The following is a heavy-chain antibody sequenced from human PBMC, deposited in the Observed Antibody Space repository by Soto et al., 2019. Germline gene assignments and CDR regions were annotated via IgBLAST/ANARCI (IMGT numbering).Heavy chain of an antibody. D-gene: IGHD4-17*01. V-gene: IGHV5-51*01. Sequence: PRGSLKISCKGSGYSFTSYWIGWVRQMPGKGLEWMGIIYPGDSDTRYSPSFQGQVTISADKSISTAYLQWSSLKASDTAMYYCATSTTVTSITSGMDVWGQGTTVTVSS. CDR3: ATSTTVTSITSGMDV. CDR1: GYSFTSYW. CDR2: IYPGDSDT. J-gene: IGHJ6*02.